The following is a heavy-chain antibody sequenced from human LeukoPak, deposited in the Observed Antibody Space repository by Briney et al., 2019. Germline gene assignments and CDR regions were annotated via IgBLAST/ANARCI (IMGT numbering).Heavy chain of an antibody. CDR3: ARGGVARPYIAYYYGMDV. J-gene: IGHJ6*02. CDR1: GGSFSGYY. Sequence: PSETLSLTCAVYGGSFSGYYWSWIRQPPGKGLEWIGEINHSGSTNYNPSLKSRVTISVDTSKNQFSLKLSSVTAADTAVYYCARGGVARPYIAYYYGMDVWGQGTTVTVSS. D-gene: IGHD6-6*01. CDR2: INHSGST. V-gene: IGHV4-34*01.